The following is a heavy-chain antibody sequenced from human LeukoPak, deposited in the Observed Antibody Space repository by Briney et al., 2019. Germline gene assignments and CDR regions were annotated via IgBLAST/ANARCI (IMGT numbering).Heavy chain of an antibody. V-gene: IGHV3-48*03. CDR3: AREADTGYNFDY. J-gene: IGHJ4*02. CDR2: ISSSGSTI. D-gene: IGHD5-12*01. CDR1: GFTFSAYA. Sequence: GGSLRLSCEASGFTFSAYAMTWVRQAPGKGLEWVSYISSSGSTIYYADSVKGRFTISRDNAKNSLYLQMNSLRAEDTAVYYCAREADTGYNFDYWGQGTLVTVSS.